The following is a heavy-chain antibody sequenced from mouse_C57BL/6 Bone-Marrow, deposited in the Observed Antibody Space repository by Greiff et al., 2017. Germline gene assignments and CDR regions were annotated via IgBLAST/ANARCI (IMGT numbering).Heavy chain of an antibody. CDR1: GFTFSDYG. CDR2: ISSGSSTI. V-gene: IGHV5-17*01. Sequence: EVHLVESGGGLVKPGGSLKLSCAASGFTFSDYGMHWVRQAPEKGLEWVAYISSGSSTIYYADTVKGRFTISRDNAKNTLFLQMTSLRSEDTAMYYCAIYYGSSYSYAMDYWGQGTSVTVSS. CDR3: AIYYGSSYSYAMDY. D-gene: IGHD1-1*01. J-gene: IGHJ4*01.